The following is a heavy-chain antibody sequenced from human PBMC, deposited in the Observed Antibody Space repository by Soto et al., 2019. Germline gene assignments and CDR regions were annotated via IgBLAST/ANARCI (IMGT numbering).Heavy chain of an antibody. Sequence: QITLTESGPTLVKPTQTLTLTCTFSGFSLTTSGVGVGWIRQPPGKALEWLALIYWDDEKRYSPSLQSRLTITKDTSKNQVDLTVTNMNPADTGTYDCAHRLYASSDDAFDIWGQGTMVYVSS. D-gene: IGHD6-6*01. CDR3: AHRLYASSDDAFDI. CDR1: GFSLTTSGVG. V-gene: IGHV2-5*02. CDR2: IYWDDEK. J-gene: IGHJ3*02.